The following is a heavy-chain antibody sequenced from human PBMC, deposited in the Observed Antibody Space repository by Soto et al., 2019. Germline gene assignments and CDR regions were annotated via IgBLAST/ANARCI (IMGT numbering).Heavy chain of an antibody. CDR3: ARVGEAARYYGMGV. V-gene: IGHV3-21*01. CDR1: GFTFSSYS. J-gene: IGHJ6*02. D-gene: IGHD3-10*01. Sequence: EVQLVESGGGLVKPGGSLRISCAASGFTFSSYSMNWVRQAPGKGLEWVSSISSSSSYIYYADSVKGRFTISRDNAKNLLYLQMNRLRAEDTAVDYCARVGEAARYYGMGVWGQGTTVTVSS. CDR2: ISSSSSYI.